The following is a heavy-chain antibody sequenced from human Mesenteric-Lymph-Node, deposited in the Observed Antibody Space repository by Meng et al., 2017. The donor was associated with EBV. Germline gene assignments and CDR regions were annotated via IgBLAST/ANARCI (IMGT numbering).Heavy chain of an antibody. Sequence: QGQLVQSGVEVKKTGSPVMVSWKASGGTFSSYAFSWVRQSPGQGLEWMAGIIPMFGTANYAQKFQGRVTITADESTSTAYMELSSLRSEDTAVYYCARVVSSGWFFDYWGQGTLVTVSS. J-gene: IGHJ4*02. CDR3: ARVVSSGWFFDY. D-gene: IGHD6-19*01. CDR2: IIPMFGTA. V-gene: IGHV1-69*01. CDR1: GGTFSSYA.